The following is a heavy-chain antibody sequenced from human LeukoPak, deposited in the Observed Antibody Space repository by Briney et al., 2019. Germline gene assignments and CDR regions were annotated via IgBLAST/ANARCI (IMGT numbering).Heavy chain of an antibody. Sequence: GASVKVSCKASGYTFTSYGISWVRQATGQGLEWMGWMNPNSGNTGYAQKFQGRVTMTRNTSISTAYMELSSLRSEDTAVYYCARAEQWLAFYFDYWGQGTLVTVSS. CDR3: ARAEQWLAFYFDY. J-gene: IGHJ4*02. D-gene: IGHD6-19*01. V-gene: IGHV1-8*02. CDR2: MNPNSGNT. CDR1: GYTFTSYG.